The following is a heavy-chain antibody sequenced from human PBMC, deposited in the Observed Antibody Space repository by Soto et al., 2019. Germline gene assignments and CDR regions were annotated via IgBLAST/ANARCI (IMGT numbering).Heavy chain of an antibody. CDR1: GFTFSSYG. CDR3: ARWRARRILSLYYYYGMDV. CDR2: IWYDGSNK. J-gene: IGHJ6*02. V-gene: IGHV3-33*01. D-gene: IGHD2-15*01. Sequence: QVQLVESGGGVVQPGRSLRLSCAASGFTFSSYGMHWVRQAPGKGLEWVAVIWYDGSNKYYADSVKGRFTISRDNSKNTLYLQMNSLRAEDTAVYYCARWRARRILSLYYYYGMDVWGQGTTVTVSS.